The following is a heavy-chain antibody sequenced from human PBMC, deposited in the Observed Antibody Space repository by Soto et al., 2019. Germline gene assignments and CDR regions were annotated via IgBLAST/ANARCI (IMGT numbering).Heavy chain of an antibody. CDR2: IIPILGIA. CDR1: GGTFSSYT. V-gene: IGHV1-69*02. J-gene: IGHJ3*02. Sequence: QVQLVQSGAEVKKPGSSVKVSCKASGGTFSSYTISWVRQAPGQGLEWMGRIIPILGIANYAQKFQRRVTITADKSTSTAYMELSSLGSEDTVVYYGARAIYAPWYACDIWGQGTMVAVSS. D-gene: IGHD3-16*01. CDR3: ARAIYAPWYACDI.